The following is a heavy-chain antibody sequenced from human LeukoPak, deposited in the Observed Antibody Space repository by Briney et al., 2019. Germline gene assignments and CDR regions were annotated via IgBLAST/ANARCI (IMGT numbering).Heavy chain of an antibody. CDR3: AREAYSGYDFYFDY. CDR1: GFTFSNYE. D-gene: IGHD5-12*01. V-gene: IGHV3-48*03. CDR2: ISSSGVTI. Sequence: GVSLRLSCAASGFTFSNYEMYWVRQAPGKGLEWISYISSSGVTIYYADSVKGRFTISRDNAKNSLNLQLNSLRPEDTAVYYCAREAYSGYDFYFDYWGQGTLVTVSS. J-gene: IGHJ4*02.